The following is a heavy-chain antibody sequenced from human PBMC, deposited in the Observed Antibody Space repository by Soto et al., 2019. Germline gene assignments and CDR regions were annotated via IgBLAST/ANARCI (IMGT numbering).Heavy chain of an antibody. CDR3: ARDSEGARGVHFQH. V-gene: IGHV1-3*01. CDR2: INAGNGNT. D-gene: IGHD1-26*01. Sequence: ASVKVSCKASGYTFTSYAMHWVRQAPGQRLEWMGWINAGNGNTKYSQKFQGRVTITRDTSASTAYMELSSLRSEDTAVYYCARDSEGARGVHFQHWGQGTLVTVSS. CDR1: GYTFTSYA. J-gene: IGHJ1*01.